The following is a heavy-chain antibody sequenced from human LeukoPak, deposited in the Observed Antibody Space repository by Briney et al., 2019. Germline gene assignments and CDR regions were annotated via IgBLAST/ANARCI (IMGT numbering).Heavy chain of an antibody. CDR2: IYYSGST. Sequence: KPSETLSLTCTVSGGSISSYYWSWIRQPPGKGLEWIGYIYYSGSTNYNPSLKSRVTISVDTSKNQFSLKLSSVTAADTAVYYCARVSGLGYYGSGSYFDYWGQGTLVTVSS. D-gene: IGHD3-10*01. J-gene: IGHJ4*02. V-gene: IGHV4-59*01. CDR1: GGSISSYY. CDR3: ARVSGLGYYGSGSYFDY.